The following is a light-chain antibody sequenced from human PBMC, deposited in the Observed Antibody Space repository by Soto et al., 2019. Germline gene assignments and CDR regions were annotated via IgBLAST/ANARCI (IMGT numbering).Light chain of an antibody. CDR3: SSYTSSSTVV. CDR1: SSDVGGYDY. J-gene: IGLJ2*01. V-gene: IGLV2-14*01. CDR2: NVR. Sequence: QSALTQPASVSGSPGQSITISCTGTSSDVGGYDYVSWYQQHPGKAPKLMIYNVRNRPSGVSNRFSGSKAGNTASLTISGFQAEDEAAYYCSSYTSSSTVVFGGGTKLTVL.